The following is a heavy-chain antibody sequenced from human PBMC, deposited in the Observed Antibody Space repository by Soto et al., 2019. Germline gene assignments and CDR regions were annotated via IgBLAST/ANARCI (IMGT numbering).Heavy chain of an antibody. J-gene: IGHJ4*02. D-gene: IGHD3-9*01. CDR2: INGGGGTT. CDR1: GFSFSGYT. Sequence: PGGSLRLSCAASGFSFSGYTMNWVRQAQGKGLEWISGINGGGGTTYYADSVKGRFTISRDDSKNILYLQMNSPRAEDTAIYYCAKDRHPDGIWTFDYWGRGTLLTVSS. CDR3: AKDRHPDGIWTFDY. V-gene: IGHV3-23*01.